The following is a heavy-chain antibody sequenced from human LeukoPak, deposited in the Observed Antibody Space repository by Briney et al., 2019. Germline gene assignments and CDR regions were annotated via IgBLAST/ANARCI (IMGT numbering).Heavy chain of an antibody. Sequence: GRSLRLSCAASGFTFSSYGMHWVRQAPGKGLEWVAVISYDGSNKYYADSVKGRFTISRDNSKNTLYLQVNSLRAEDTAVYYCAGRTYHFDYWGQGTLVTVSS. V-gene: IGHV3-30*03. CDR2: ISYDGSNK. D-gene: IGHD2-2*01. CDR1: GFTFSSYG. J-gene: IGHJ4*02. CDR3: AGRTYHFDY.